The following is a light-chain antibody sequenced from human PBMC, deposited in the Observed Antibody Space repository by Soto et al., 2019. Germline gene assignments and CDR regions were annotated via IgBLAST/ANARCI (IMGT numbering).Light chain of an antibody. Sequence: EVVMTQSPDTLSVSPGERATLSCRASQSVSSRLAWYKQKPGQAPRLLMYAASARATVIPARFTGSGSGTEFTLTISSLQSEDSAVYYCHQYNDWPLTFGLGTKVDIK. J-gene: IGKJ1*01. CDR3: HQYNDWPLT. CDR2: AAS. CDR1: QSVSSR. V-gene: IGKV3-15*01.